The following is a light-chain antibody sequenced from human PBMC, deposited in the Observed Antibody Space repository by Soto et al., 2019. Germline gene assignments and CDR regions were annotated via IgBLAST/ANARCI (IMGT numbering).Light chain of an antibody. V-gene: IGKV1-5*03. CDR1: QSIKNW. Sequence: DIQMTQSPSTLSASVGDRVTITCRASQSIKNWLAWYQQKPGEAPKLLIYKASTLESGVPSRSSGSGSGTEFTLTISCLQPDDVATYYCQQYNSYSQFTFGPGTKVDIK. CDR2: KAS. CDR3: QQYNSYSQFT. J-gene: IGKJ3*01.